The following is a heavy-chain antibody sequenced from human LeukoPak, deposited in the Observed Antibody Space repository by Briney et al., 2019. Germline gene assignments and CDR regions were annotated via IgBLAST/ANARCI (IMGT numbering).Heavy chain of an antibody. V-gene: IGHV3-21*01. CDR3: ATFDWLLPIDY. D-gene: IGHD3-9*01. CDR2: IDSNSASI. Sequence: PGGSLRLSCAASGFTFSTYSMHWVRQAPGKGLEWASSIDSNSASIYYADSVKGRFTISRDNAKNSLYLQMNSLRAEDTAVYYCATFDWLLPIDYWGQGTLVTVSS. J-gene: IGHJ4*02. CDR1: GFTFSTYS.